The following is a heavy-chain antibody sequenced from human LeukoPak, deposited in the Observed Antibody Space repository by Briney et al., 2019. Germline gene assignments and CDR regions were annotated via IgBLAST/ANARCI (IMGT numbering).Heavy chain of an antibody. CDR3: ARRVYYYDSSGYYYILDY. Sequence: GGSLRLSCAASGFTFSTYQMNWVRQAPGKGLEWVSYISSSGSTIYYADSVKGRFTISRDNAKNSLYLQMNSLRAEDTAVYYCARRVYYYDSSGYYYILDYWGQGTLVTVSS. CDR2: ISSSGSTI. CDR1: GFTFSTYQ. V-gene: IGHV3-48*03. D-gene: IGHD3-22*01. J-gene: IGHJ4*02.